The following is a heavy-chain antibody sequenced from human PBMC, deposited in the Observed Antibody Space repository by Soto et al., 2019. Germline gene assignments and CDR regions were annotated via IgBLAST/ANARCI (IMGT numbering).Heavy chain of an antibody. Sequence: SETLSLTCTVSGVSISSYYWSWIRQPPGKGLEWIGYIYYSGSTNYNPSLKSRVTISVDTSKNQFSLKLSSVTAADTAVYYCARQGIAAAGTLDVNWFDPWGQGTLVTVSS. CDR1: GVSISSYY. D-gene: IGHD6-13*01. CDR3: ARQGIAAAGTLDVNWFDP. CDR2: IYYSGST. V-gene: IGHV4-59*08. J-gene: IGHJ5*02.